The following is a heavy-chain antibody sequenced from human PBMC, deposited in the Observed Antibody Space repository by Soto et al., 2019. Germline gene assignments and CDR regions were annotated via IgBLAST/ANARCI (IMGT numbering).Heavy chain of an antibody. V-gene: IGHV1-8*01. J-gene: IGHJ3*02. D-gene: IGHD1-26*01. CDR1: GYTFTSYD. CDR3: ARERSSGAVES. CDR2: MNPNSGNT. Sequence: QVQLVQSGAEVKKPGASVKVSCKTSGYTFTSYDLNWVRQAPEQRLEWKGWMNPNSGNTAYAQKFQGRVTMTRNTSISTAYMERSSLRAENTAVYYCARERSSGAVESWGQGTMVTVSS.